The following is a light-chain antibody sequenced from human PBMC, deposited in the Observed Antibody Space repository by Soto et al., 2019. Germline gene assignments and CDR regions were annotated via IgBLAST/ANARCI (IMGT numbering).Light chain of an antibody. V-gene: IGKV1-5*03. CDR1: QSISSW. CDR2: KAS. J-gene: IGKJ4*01. Sequence: DIQMTQSPSTLSASVGDRVTITCRASQSISSWLAWYQQKPGKAPNLLISKASSLESGVPSRFSGSGSGAEFTLTISSLQPGDFATYYCQQYNTYSFTFGGGTKVEIK. CDR3: QQYNTYSFT.